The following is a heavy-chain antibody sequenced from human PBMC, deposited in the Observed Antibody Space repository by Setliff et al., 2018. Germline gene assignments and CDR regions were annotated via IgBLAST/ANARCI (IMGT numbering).Heavy chain of an antibody. D-gene: IGHD3-22*01. J-gene: IGHJ4*02. V-gene: IGHV4-39*07. CDR2: TYYSGNT. CDR1: GDSISSSSYY. Sequence: SETLSLTCSVSGDSISSSSYYWGWIRQPPGKGLEWIASTYYSGNTYYNPSLKSRVTISVDTSKNQFSLKLTSVTAADTAVYYCARAPRYFDPTGSYFDFWGQGTLVTVSS. CDR3: ARAPRYFDPTGSYFDF.